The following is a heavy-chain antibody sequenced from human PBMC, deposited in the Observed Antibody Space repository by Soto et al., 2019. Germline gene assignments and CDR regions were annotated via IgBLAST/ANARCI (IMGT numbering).Heavy chain of an antibody. CDR3: ARVNCDYDDVFDI. CDR1: GYTFTSYY. J-gene: IGHJ3*02. CDR2: INPSGGGT. V-gene: IGHV1-46*03. D-gene: IGHD4-17*01. Sequence: ASVKVSCKASGYTFTSYYMHWVRQAPGQELEWMGIINPSGGGTSYAQKFQGRVTMTRDTSTSTVYMELSSLRSEDTAVYYCARVNCDYDDVFDIWGQGTMVTLSS.